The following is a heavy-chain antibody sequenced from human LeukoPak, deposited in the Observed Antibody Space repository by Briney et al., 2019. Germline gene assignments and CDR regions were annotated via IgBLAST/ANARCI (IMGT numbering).Heavy chain of an antibody. V-gene: IGHV1-2*02. CDR3: ARDYLPDSSGYRGYYYYYGMDV. CDR2: INPNSGGT. J-gene: IGHJ6*02. D-gene: IGHD3-22*01. Sequence: ASVKVSCKASGYTFTGYYMHWVRQAPGQGLEWMGWINPNSGGTNYAQKFQGRVTMTRDTSISTAYMELSRLRSDDTAVYYCARDYLPDSSGYRGYYYYYGMDVWGQGTTVTVSS. CDR1: GYTFTGYY.